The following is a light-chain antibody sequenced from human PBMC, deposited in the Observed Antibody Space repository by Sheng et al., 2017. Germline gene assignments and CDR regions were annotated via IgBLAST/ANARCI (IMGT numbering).Light chain of an antibody. CDR1: SGDIGSYNR. CDR3: SSHTSTNTWV. J-gene: IGLJ3*02. Sequence: QSALTQPPSVSGSPGQSVTISCTGTSGDIGSYNRVSWYQQPPGTAPKLIIYEVTKRPSGVPDRFSGSKSGNTASLTISGLQAEDEADYYCSSHTSTNTWVFGGGTKLTVL. CDR2: EVT. V-gene: IGLV2-18*02.